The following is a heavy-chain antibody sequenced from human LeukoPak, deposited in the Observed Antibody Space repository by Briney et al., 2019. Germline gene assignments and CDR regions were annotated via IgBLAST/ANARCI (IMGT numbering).Heavy chain of an antibody. D-gene: IGHD6-13*01. CDR2: VSDSGST. V-gene: IGHV4-59*01. Sequence: KSSETLSLTCTVSRGSISGFYWSWIRQPPGKGLEWIGYVSDSGSTNYNSSLRSRVTISRDTSTNQFSLRLSSVTTADTAVYYCATAGQLLVFGSWGQGTLVTVSS. J-gene: IGHJ5*01. CDR1: RGSISGFY. CDR3: ATAGQLLVFGS.